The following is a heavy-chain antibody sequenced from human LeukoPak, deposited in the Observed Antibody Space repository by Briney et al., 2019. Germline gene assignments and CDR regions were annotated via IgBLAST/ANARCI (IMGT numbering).Heavy chain of an antibody. J-gene: IGHJ6*02. CDR3: ARRSHCTGDSCYPV. V-gene: IGHV4-39*01. CDR2: IYYGGST. D-gene: IGHD2-15*01. Sequence: SETLSLTCTVSGDSMTSSNHYWVWIRQPPGKGLEWIGSIYYGGSTYYNPSLKSRVTMSQDTSKNQFSLKVNTVTAADTAVYHCARRSHCTGDSCYPVWGQGTTVTVSS. CDR1: GDSMTSSNHY.